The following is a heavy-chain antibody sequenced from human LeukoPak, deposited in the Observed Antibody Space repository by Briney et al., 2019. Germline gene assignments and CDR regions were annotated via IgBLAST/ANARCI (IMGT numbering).Heavy chain of an antibody. CDR2: INPNSGGT. CDR1: GYTFTCYY. J-gene: IGHJ6*02. Sequence: SVKVSCKASGYTFTCYYMHWVRQAPGQGLEWMGWINPNSGGTNYTQKFQGRVTMTRDTSISTAYMELSRLRSDDTAVYYCFSSSWYTGGVYGMDVWGQGTTVTVSS. V-gene: IGHV1-2*02. CDR3: FSSSWYTGGVYGMDV. D-gene: IGHD6-13*01.